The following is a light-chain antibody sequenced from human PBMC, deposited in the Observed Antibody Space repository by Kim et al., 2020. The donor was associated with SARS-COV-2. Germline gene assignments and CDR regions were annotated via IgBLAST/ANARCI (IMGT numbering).Light chain of an antibody. CDR1: QSIGRH. V-gene: IGKV3-15*01. CDR3: QQYNGCPWT. J-gene: IGKJ1*01. CDR2: GAS. Sequence: LSPGEDSPLSCSATQSIGRHFSWCQQKPGQAPRLIIYGASTRATGIPARFSGSGSGTEFTLTITSLQSEDFAVYSCQQYNGCPWTFVQGTKVYIK.